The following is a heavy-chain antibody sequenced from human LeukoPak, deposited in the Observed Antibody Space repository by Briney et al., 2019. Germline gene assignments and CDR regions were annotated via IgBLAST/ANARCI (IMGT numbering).Heavy chain of an antibody. D-gene: IGHD3-10*01. V-gene: IGHV4-61*02. CDR2: IYTSGST. CDR3: ARGWGGYGSGSYYKYYYYYMDV. J-gene: IGHJ6*03. CDR1: GGSISSGSYY. Sequence: SQTLSLTCTVSGGSISSGSYYWSWIRQPAGKGLEWIGRIYTSGSTNYNPSLKSRVTISADTSKNQFSLKLSSVTAADTAVYYCARGWGGYGSGSYYKYYYYYMDVWGKGTTVTVSS.